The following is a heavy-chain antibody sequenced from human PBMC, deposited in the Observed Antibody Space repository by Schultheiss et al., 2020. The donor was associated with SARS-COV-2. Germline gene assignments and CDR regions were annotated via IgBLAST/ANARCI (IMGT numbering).Heavy chain of an antibody. CDR2: IYYSGST. V-gene: IGHV4-59*08. D-gene: IGHD3-10*01. Sequence: SQTLSLTCTVSGGSISSSYWSWIRQPPGKGLEWIGYIYYSGSTNYNPSLKSRVTISVDTSKNQFSLKLSSLTAADTALYYCARHGLGFSGWFDPWGQRTLVTVSS. J-gene: IGHJ5*02. CDR3: ARHGLGFSGWFDP. CDR1: GGSISSSY.